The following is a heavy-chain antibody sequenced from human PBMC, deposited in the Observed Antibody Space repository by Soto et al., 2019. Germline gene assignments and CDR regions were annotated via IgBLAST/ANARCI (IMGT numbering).Heavy chain of an antibody. J-gene: IGHJ4*02. CDR2: ISGSGGST. V-gene: IGHV3-23*01. Sequence: GGSLRLSCAASGFTFSSYAMSWVRQAPGKGLEWVSAISGSGGSTYYADYVKGRFTISRDNSKNTLYLQMNSLRAEDTAVYYCAKEGSIVVVVAAAAEFDYWGQGTLVTVSS. CDR3: AKEGSIVVVVAAAAEFDY. D-gene: IGHD2-15*01. CDR1: GFTFSSYA.